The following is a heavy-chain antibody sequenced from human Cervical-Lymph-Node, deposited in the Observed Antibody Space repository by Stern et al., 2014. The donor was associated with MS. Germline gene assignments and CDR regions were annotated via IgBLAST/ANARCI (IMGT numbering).Heavy chain of an antibody. CDR2: VYPGDSDP. V-gene: IGHV5-51*01. D-gene: IGHD3-10*01. CDR1: GYDYSHYW. J-gene: IGHJ6*02. CDR3: ATANTMYYYASRYYGMDV. Sequence: EVQLVQSGAEVKKPGESLKISCKGSGYDYSHYWIAWVRQTPGKGLEWMGTVYPGDSDPSHTQSSQGQVISAAAKSISTAYLQWSSLRATDTAIYYCATANTMYYYASRYYGMDVWGQGTTVIVSS.